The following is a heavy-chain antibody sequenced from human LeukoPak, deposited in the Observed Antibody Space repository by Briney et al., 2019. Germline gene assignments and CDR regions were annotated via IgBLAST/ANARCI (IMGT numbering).Heavy chain of an antibody. D-gene: IGHD2-8*02. J-gene: IGHJ4*02. CDR3: ATYRQVLLPFES. CDR1: GFNFISYE. V-gene: IGHV3-23*01. CDR2: IFPSGGEI. Sequence: PGGSLRLSCAASGFNFISYEMIWVRQPPGKGLEWVSSIFPSGGEIHYADSVRGRFTKSTLSLQMNSLRAEDTAIYYCATYRQVLLPFESWGQGTLVTVSS.